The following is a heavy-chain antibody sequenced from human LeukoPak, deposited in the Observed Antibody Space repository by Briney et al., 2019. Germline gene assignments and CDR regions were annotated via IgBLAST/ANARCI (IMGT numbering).Heavy chain of an antibody. CDR1: GGTFSSYA. V-gene: IGHV1-69*05. CDR2: IIPIFGTA. J-gene: IGHJ4*02. Sequence: SVKVSCKASGGTFSSYAISWVRQAPGQGLEWMGGIIPIFGTANYAQKFQGRVTITTDESTSTAYMELRSLRSEDTAVYSGARAGDSSGYYQYYFDYWGQGTLVTVSS. D-gene: IGHD3-22*01. CDR3: ARAGDSSGYYQYYFDY.